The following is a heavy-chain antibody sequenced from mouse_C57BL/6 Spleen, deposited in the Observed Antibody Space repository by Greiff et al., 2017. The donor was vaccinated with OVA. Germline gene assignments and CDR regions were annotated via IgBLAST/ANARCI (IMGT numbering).Heavy chain of an antibody. CDR2: INYDGSST. CDR1: GFTFSDYY. Sequence: EVKLMESEGGLVQPGSSMKLSCTASGFTFSDYYMAWVRQVPEKGLEWVANINYDGSSTYYLDSLKSRFIISRDNAKNILYLQMSSLKSEDTATYYCARERDYDDYAMDYWGQGTSVTVSS. V-gene: IGHV5-16*01. CDR3: ARERDYDDYAMDY. D-gene: IGHD2-4*01. J-gene: IGHJ4*01.